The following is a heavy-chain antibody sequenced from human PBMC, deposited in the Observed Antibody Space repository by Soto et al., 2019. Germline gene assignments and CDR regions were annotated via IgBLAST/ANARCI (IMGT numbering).Heavy chain of an antibody. D-gene: IGHD3-9*01. CDR3: ARSDYDIPPPDY. CDR1: GGGFSSYA. V-gene: IGHV1-69*13. Sequence: SVKVSCKASGGGFSSYAISWVRQAPGQGLEWMGGIIPIFGTANYAQKFQGRVTITADESTSTAYMELSSLRSEDTAVYYCARSDYDIPPPDYCGQGTLVTVS. J-gene: IGHJ4*02. CDR2: IIPIFGTA.